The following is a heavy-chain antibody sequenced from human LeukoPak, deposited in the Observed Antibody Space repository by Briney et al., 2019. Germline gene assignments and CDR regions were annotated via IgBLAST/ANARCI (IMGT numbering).Heavy chain of an antibody. Sequence: SETLSLTCTVSGGSISSYYWSCIRQPPGKGLEWIGSIYHSGSTYYNPSLKSRVTISVDTSKNQFSLRLSSVTAADTAVYYCAREGSMTARPFVSIDYWGQGTLVTVSS. V-gene: IGHV4-59*12. D-gene: IGHD6-6*01. J-gene: IGHJ4*02. CDR1: GGSISSYY. CDR2: IYHSGST. CDR3: AREGSMTARPFVSIDY.